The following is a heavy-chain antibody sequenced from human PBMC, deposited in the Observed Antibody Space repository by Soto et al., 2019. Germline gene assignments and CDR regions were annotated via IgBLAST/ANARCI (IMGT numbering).Heavy chain of an antibody. CDR1: GYIFSDYG. J-gene: IGHJ4*02. CDR3: ARDFRRNGYKYYFDY. D-gene: IGHD5-12*01. Sequence: ASVKVSCKTSGYIFSDYGIHWVRQAPGQGLEWMGWISAGNGDTNYAQKLQGRVTMTTDTSTSTAYMELRSLRSDDTAVYYCARDFRRNGYKYYFDYWGQGTLVTVSS. CDR2: ISAGNGDT. V-gene: IGHV1-18*01.